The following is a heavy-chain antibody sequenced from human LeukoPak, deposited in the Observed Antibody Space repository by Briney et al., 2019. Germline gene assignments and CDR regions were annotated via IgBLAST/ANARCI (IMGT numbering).Heavy chain of an antibody. V-gene: IGHV1-8*03. CDR3: ARGNKDYGDYARGLSDY. J-gene: IGHJ4*02. CDR1: GYTFTSYD. Sequence: ASVKVSCKASGYTFTSYDINWVRQATGQGLEWMGWMNPNSGNTGYAQKFQGRVTITRNTSISTAYMELSSLRSEDTAVYYCARGNKDYGDYARGLSDYWGQGTLVTVSS. CDR2: MNPNSGNT. D-gene: IGHD4-17*01.